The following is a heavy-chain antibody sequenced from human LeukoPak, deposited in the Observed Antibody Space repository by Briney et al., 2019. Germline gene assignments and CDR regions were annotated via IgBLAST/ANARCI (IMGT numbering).Heavy chain of an antibody. V-gene: IGHV3-43*01. D-gene: IGHD5-24*01. CDR2: ISWDGGST. CDR3: AKDMGDGYNSRTLDY. Sequence: PGGSLRLSCAASGFTFDDYTMHWVRQAPGKGLEWVSLISWDGGSTYYADSVKGRFTISRDNSKNSLYLQMNSLRTEDTALYYCAKDMGDGYNSRTLDYWGQGTLVTVSS. CDR1: GFTFDDYT. J-gene: IGHJ4*02.